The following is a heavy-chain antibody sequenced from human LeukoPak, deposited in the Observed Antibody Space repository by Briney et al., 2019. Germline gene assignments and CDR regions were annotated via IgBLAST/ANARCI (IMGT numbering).Heavy chain of an antibody. D-gene: IGHD3-3*01. V-gene: IGHV4-59*01. CDR1: TGSISSYY. CDR3: ARIFGVVARRVYYYYGLDV. J-gene: IGHJ6*02. Sequence: PSETLSLTCTVSTGSISSYYWSWIRQPPGKGLEWIGYIYYSGSTNYNPSLKSRVTISVDTSKNQFSLKLNSVTAADTAVYYCARIFGVVARRVYYYYGLDVWGQGTTVTVSS. CDR2: IYYSGST.